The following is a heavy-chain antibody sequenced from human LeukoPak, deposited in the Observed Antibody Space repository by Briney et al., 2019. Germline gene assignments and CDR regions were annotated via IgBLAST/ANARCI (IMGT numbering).Heavy chain of an antibody. Sequence: GGSLRLSCAASGFTFDDYGMSWIRQAPGKGLEWGSYIRISSSYTNYADSVKGRFIISRDNAKNSLYLQMNSLRAEDTAVYYCARCGTPNNYYFYGMDVWGQGTTVTVSS. J-gene: IGHJ6*02. V-gene: IGHV3-11*03. CDR1: GFTFDDYG. CDR3: ARCGTPNNYYFYGMDV. CDR2: IRISSSYT. D-gene: IGHD1-26*01.